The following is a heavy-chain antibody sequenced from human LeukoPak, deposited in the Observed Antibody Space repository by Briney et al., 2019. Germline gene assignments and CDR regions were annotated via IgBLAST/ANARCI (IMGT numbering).Heavy chain of an antibody. J-gene: IGHJ4*02. CDR3: ARSYTVADQLDY. D-gene: IGHD2-2*01. V-gene: IGHV3-21*01. CDR2: ISSTSISI. Sequence: GGSLRLSCAASGFIFSTYAMNWVRQAPGKGLEWVSAISSTSISIYFADSVKGRFTVSRDNAKNSLYLQMNSLRTEDTAVYYCARSYTVADQLDYWGQGTLVTVSS. CDR1: GFIFSTYA.